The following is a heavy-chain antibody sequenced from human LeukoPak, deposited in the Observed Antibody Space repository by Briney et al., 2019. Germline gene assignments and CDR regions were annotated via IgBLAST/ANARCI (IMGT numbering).Heavy chain of an antibody. CDR2: ISGSGGST. CDR3: AKDQQTVAGTFTVAGHFQH. D-gene: IGHD6-19*01. J-gene: IGHJ1*01. CDR1: GFTVSSNY. V-gene: IGHV3-23*01. Sequence: PGGSLRLSCAASGFTVSSNYMSWVRQAPGKGLEWVSAISGSGGSTYYADSVKGRFTISRDNSKNTLYLQMNSLRAEDTAVYYCAKDQQTVAGTFTVAGHFQHWGQGTLVTVSS.